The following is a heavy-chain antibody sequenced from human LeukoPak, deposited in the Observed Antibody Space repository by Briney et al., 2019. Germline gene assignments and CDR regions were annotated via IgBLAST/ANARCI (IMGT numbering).Heavy chain of an antibody. V-gene: IGHV3-23*01. D-gene: IGHD6-13*01. CDR2: ISGSGGST. CDR1: GFTFSSYA. Sequence: GGSLRHSCAASGFTFSSYAMSWVRQAPGKGLEWVSAISGSGGSTYYADSVKGRFTISRDNSKNTLYLQMNSLRAEDTAVYYCANLHGWQQLTRFDPWGQGTLVTVSS. CDR3: ANLHGWQQLTRFDP. J-gene: IGHJ5*02.